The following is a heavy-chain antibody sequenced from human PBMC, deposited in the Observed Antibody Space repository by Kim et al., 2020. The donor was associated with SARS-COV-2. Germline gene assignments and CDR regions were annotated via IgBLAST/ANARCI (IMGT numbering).Heavy chain of an antibody. J-gene: IGHJ5*02. V-gene: IGHV4-34*01. CDR2: INHSGST. D-gene: IGHD6-13*01. Sequence: SETLSLTCAVYGGSFSGYYWSWIRQPPGKGLEWIGEINHSGSTNYNPSLKSRVTISVDTSKNQFSLKLRSVTAADTAVYYCARIRGIAAAGNNWFDPWGQGTLVTVSS. CDR3: ARIRGIAAAGNNWFDP. CDR1: GGSFSGYY.